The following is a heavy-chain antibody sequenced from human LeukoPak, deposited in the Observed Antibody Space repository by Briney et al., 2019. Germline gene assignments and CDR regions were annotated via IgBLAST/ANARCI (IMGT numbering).Heavy chain of an antibody. V-gene: IGHV1-69*13. Sequence: ASVKVSCKASGGTFSSYAISWVRQAPGQGLEWMGGIIPNFGTANYAQKFQGRVTITADESTSTAYMELSSLRSEDTAVYYCARDTGVSSYYCDYWGQGTLVTVFS. D-gene: IGHD3-10*01. CDR1: GGTFSSYA. J-gene: IGHJ4*02. CDR3: ARDTGVSSYYCDY. CDR2: IIPNFGTA.